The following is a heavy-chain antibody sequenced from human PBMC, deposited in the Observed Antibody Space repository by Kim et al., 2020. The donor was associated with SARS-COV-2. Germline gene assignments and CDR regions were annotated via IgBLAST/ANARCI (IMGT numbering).Heavy chain of an antibody. CDR1: GFTFSSYS. Sequence: GGSLRLSCAASGFTFSSYSMNWVRQAPGKGLEWVSSISSSSSYIYYADSVKGRFTISRDNAKNSLYLQMNSLRAEDTAVYYCAREGCSSTSCYGGGTFDYWGQGTLVTVSS. CDR3: AREGCSSTSCYGGGTFDY. J-gene: IGHJ4*02. V-gene: IGHV3-21*01. D-gene: IGHD2-2*01. CDR2: ISSSSSYI.